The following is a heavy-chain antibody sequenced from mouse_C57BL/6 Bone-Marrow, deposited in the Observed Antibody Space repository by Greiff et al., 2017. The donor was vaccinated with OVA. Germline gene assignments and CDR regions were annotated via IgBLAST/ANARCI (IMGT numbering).Heavy chain of an antibody. Sequence: QVQLKQSGAELVKPGASVKISCKASGYAFSSYWMNWVKQRPGKGLEWIGQIYPGDGDTNYNGKFKGKATLTADKSSSTAYMQLSSLTSEGSAVYFCARSYYDYDRTWFAYWGQGTLVTVSA. D-gene: IGHD2-4*01. CDR2: IYPGDGDT. V-gene: IGHV1-80*01. CDR3: ARSYYDYDRTWFAY. J-gene: IGHJ3*01. CDR1: GYAFSSYW.